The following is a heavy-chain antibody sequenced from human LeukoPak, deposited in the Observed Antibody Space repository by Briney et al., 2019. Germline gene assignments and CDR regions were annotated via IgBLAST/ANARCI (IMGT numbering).Heavy chain of an antibody. Sequence: PGGSLRLSCAASGFTFSSYSRNWVRQAPGKGLEWVSYISSSSSTIYYADSVKGRFTISRDNAKNSLYLQMNSLRAEDTAVYYCARVYCSGGSCSTGDYFDYWGQGTLVTVSS. CDR1: GFTFSSYS. D-gene: IGHD2-15*01. V-gene: IGHV3-48*01. CDR3: ARVYCSGGSCSTGDYFDY. CDR2: ISSSSSTI. J-gene: IGHJ4*02.